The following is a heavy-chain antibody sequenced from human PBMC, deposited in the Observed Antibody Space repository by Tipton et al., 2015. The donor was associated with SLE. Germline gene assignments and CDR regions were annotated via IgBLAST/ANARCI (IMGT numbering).Heavy chain of an antibody. CDR1: GGSISNIY. CDR3: ARALPFNYDFWSGYSTDPFDV. CDR2: VYYGGST. D-gene: IGHD3-3*01. Sequence: GLVKPSETLSLTCNVSGGSISNIYWSWIRQPPGKPLEWIGYVYYGGSTKYNPSLKSRVTISVDTSKNQFSLKLTSVTAADTAVYYCARALPFNYDFWSGYSTDPFDVLGQGTMVTVSA. J-gene: IGHJ3*01. V-gene: IGHV4-59*01.